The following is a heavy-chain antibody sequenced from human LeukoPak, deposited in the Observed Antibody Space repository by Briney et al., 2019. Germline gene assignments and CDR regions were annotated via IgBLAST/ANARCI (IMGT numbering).Heavy chain of an antibody. J-gene: IGHJ4*02. CDR2: IDSGGSGGST. V-gene: IGHV3-53*01. D-gene: IGHD6-13*01. Sequence: QPGGSLRLSCAASGLSVSAYYMSWVRQAPGKGLEWVSVIDSGGSGGSTYYADSVKGRFTISRDNSKGTLFLQMNSLRAEDTAVYYCASDRDSSTWSYYWGQGTLVTVSS. CDR3: ASDRDSSTWSYY. CDR1: GLSVSAYY.